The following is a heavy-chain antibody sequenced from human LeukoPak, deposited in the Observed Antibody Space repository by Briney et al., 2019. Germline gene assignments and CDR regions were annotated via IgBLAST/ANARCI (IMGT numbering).Heavy chain of an antibody. Sequence: SQTLSLTCDISGDSVSGNSAAWNWLRQSPSRGLEWLGRTYTRSKWYNDYAESVKSRITINPDTSKNQFSLQLNSVTPEDTAVYYRARAYCTSSSCYIDYWGQGTLVTVSS. V-gene: IGHV6-1*01. CDR2: TYTRSKWYN. CDR3: ARAYCTSSSCYIDY. D-gene: IGHD2-2*02. J-gene: IGHJ4*01. CDR1: GDSVSGNSAA.